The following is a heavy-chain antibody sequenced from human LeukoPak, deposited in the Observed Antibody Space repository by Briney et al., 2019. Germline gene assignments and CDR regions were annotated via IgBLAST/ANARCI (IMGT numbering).Heavy chain of an antibody. CDR2: INHSGST. D-gene: IGHD1-14*01. CDR3: ARGRIRRTYFDY. Sequence: SETLSLTCAVYGGSCNGYFWSGIGQPTGRGRGWIGEINHSGSTNYNPSLKSRVTISVDTSKNQFSLKLSSVTAADTAVYYCARGRIRRTYFDYWGQGTLVTVSS. V-gene: IGHV4-34*01. J-gene: IGHJ4*02. CDR1: GGSCNGYF.